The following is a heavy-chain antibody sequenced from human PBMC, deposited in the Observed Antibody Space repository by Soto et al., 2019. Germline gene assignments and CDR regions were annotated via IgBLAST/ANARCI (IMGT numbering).Heavy chain of an antibody. CDR2: IDWDDDK. CDR1: GFSLSTSGMC. J-gene: IGHJ6*02. V-gene: IGHV2-70*01. Sequence: SGPTLVNPTQTLTLTCTFSGFSLSTSGMCVSWIRQPPGKALEWLALIDWDDDKYYSTSLKTRLTISKDTSKNQVVLTMTNMDPVDTATYYCARLISFHGYYGMDVWGQGTTVTVSS. D-gene: IGHD3-16*02. CDR3: ARLISFHGYYGMDV.